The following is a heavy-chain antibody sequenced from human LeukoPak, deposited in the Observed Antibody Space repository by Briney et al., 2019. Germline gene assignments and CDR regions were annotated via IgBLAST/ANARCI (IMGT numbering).Heavy chain of an antibody. Sequence: GGSLRLSCAASGFTFSSYGMHWVRQAPGKGLEWVAVISYDGSNKFYADSVKGRLTISRDNSKSTLYLQMNSLRAEDTAVYYCARDYGMDVWGQGTTVTVSS. CDR3: ARDYGMDV. J-gene: IGHJ6*02. CDR2: ISYDGSNK. V-gene: IGHV3-30*03. CDR1: GFTFSSYG.